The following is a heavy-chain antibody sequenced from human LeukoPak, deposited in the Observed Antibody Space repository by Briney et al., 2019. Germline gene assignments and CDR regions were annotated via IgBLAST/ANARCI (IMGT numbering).Heavy chain of an antibody. CDR1: GGSFSGYH. Sequence: PSETLSLTCGVYGGSFSGYHWTWIRLRPGKGLEWIGDINHSGSTHYNPSLKSRVTISVDTSKNQFSLKLSSVTAADTAVYYCARAPRRSAFDIWGQGTMVTVSS. CDR2: INHSGST. J-gene: IGHJ3*02. CDR3: ARAPRRSAFDI. V-gene: IGHV4-34*01.